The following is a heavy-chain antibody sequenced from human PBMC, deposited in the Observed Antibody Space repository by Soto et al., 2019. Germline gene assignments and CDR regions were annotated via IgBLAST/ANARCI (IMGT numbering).Heavy chain of an antibody. CDR3: ARDGPVWELLLTPSWYFDY. CDR2: ISSSSSTI. V-gene: IGHV3-48*02. Sequence: EVQLVESGGGLVQPGGSLRLSCAASGFTFSSYSMNWVRQAPGKGLEWVSYISSSSSTIYYADSVKGRFTISRDNAKNSLYLQMNSLRDEDTAVYYCARDGPVWELLLTPSWYFDYWGQGTLVAVSS. D-gene: IGHD1-26*01. J-gene: IGHJ4*02. CDR1: GFTFSSYS.